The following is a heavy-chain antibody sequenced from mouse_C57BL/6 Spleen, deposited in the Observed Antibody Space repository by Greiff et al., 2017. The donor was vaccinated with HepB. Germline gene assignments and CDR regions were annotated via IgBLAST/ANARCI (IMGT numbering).Heavy chain of an antibody. Sequence: VQRVESGPGLVAPSQSLSITCTVSGFSLTSYGVHWVRQPTGKGLEWLVVICSDGSTTYNSALKSRLSISEDNSKSQVFLKMNSLQTEDTAMYYCARHGGYDEIMDYWGQGTSVTVSS. CDR1: GFSLTSYG. CDR2: ICSDGST. V-gene: IGHV2-6-1*01. D-gene: IGHD2-2*01. CDR3: ARHGGYDEIMDY. J-gene: IGHJ4*01.